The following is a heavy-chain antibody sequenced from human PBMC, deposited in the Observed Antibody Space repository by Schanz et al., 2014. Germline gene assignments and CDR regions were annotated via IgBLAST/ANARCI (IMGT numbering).Heavy chain of an antibody. Sequence: QVQLVESGGGVVQPGRSLRLSCAAYGFTLSSYAMHWVRQAPGKGLEWVAVVSYDGSNKYYADSVKGRFTISRDNSKNTLYLQMNTLRAEDTAVYYCARDRGYCSGGGGFDPWGQGTLVTVSS. V-gene: IGHV3-30-3*01. D-gene: IGHD2-15*01. CDR3: ARDRGYCSGGGGFDP. J-gene: IGHJ5*02. CDR2: VSYDGSNK. CDR1: GFTLSSYA.